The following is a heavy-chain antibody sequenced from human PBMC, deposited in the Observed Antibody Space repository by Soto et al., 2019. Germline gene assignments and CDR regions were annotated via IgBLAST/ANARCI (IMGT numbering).Heavy chain of an antibody. V-gene: IGHV3-23*01. J-gene: IGHJ4*02. D-gene: IGHD5-18*01. CDR2: VTASGGGT. CDR3: AKALVPALTAKFGY. CDR1: GFIFNNYA. Sequence: QTGGSLRLSCAASGFIFNNYAMTWVRQAPGKGLEWVSTVTASGGGTFYANSVKGRFTISRDNSRNTLHLQMSSLRVEDTALYYCAKALVPALTAKFGYWGQGTLVTVSS.